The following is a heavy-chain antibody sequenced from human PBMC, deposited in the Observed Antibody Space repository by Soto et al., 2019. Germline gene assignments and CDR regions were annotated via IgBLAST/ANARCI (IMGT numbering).Heavy chain of an antibody. V-gene: IGHV4-34*01. Sequence: SETLSLTCAVYGGSFSGYYWSWIRQPPGKGLEWIGEINHSGSTNYNPSLKSRVTISVDTSKNQFPLKLSSVTAADTAVYYCARGSRYCIGGSCYSYDYSYYMDVWGKGTTVTVPS. D-gene: IGHD2-15*01. CDR2: INHSGST. CDR3: ARGSRYCIGGSCYSYDYSYYMDV. CDR1: GGSFSGYY. J-gene: IGHJ6*03.